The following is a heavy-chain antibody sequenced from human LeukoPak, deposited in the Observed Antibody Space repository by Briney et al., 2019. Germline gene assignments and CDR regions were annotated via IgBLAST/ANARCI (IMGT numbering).Heavy chain of an antibody. J-gene: IGHJ4*02. CDR2: IYYSGST. CDR1: GGSISSYY. CDR3: AREEAE. D-gene: IGHD2-15*01. V-gene: IGHV4-59*01. Sequence: PSETLSLTCTVSGGSISSYYWSWIRQPPGKGMEWIGYIYYSGSTSYNPSLKSRVTISVDTSKNQFSLKLSSVTAADTAVYYCAREEAEWGQGTLVTVSS.